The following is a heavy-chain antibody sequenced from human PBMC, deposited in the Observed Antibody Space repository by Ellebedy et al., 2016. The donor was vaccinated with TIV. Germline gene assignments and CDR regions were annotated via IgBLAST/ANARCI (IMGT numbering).Heavy chain of an antibody. J-gene: IGHJ6*02. CDR1: GLTFSRHW. Sequence: GESLKISCAASGLTFSRHWMKWVRQAPGTGLEWVAMIRQDGSEEFYVDSVKGRFTISRDNAKNSLFLQMNSLRAEDTAVYYCAGGTGWLMDVWGQGTTITVSS. D-gene: IGHD6-19*01. CDR3: AGGTGWLMDV. CDR2: IRQDGSEE. V-gene: IGHV3-7*03.